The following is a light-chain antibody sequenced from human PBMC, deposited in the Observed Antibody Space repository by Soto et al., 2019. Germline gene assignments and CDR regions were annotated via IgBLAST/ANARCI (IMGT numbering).Light chain of an antibody. V-gene: IGKV1-12*01. J-gene: IGKJ5*01. CDR2: AVS. CDR3: QQGNSFPFT. Sequence: DIQMTQSPSSVSASVGDRVTFTCRASQSLGRWLAWYQQKPGQAPKLLISAVSSLQSGVSSRFSGSGSGTEFTLTFSSLQPEDFATYYCQQGNSFPFTFGQGTRLEI. CDR1: QSLGRW.